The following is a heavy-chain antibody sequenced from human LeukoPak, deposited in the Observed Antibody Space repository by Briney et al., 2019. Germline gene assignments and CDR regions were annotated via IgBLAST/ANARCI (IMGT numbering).Heavy chain of an antibody. CDR2: ISGGGDST. CDR3: AKEGLGAAAGTFDY. V-gene: IGHV3-23*01. CDR1: GFTFSSYA. Sequence: PGGSLRLSCAASGFTFSSYAMSWVRQAPGKGLAWVSTISGGGDSTDYADFVKGRFTISRDNSKNTLSLQMNSLRAEDTAVYYCAKEGLGAAAGTFDYWGQGTPVTVSS. D-gene: IGHD6-13*01. J-gene: IGHJ4*02.